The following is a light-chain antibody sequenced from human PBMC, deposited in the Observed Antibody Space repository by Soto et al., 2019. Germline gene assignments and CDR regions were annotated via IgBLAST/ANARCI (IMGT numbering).Light chain of an antibody. Sequence: EIVLTQSPGTLSLSPGERATLSCRASQSVSSSNLAWYQQKPGQAPRLLIYAASTRATGIPARFSGSGSGTEFTLTISSLQSEDFAVYYCQHYNNWPRTFGQGTKVDIK. CDR3: QHYNNWPRT. J-gene: IGKJ1*01. CDR2: AAS. CDR1: QSVSSSN. V-gene: IGKV3-15*01.